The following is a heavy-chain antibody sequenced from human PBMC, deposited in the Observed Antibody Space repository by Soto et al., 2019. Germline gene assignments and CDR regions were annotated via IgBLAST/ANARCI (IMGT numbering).Heavy chain of an antibody. D-gene: IGHD6-19*01. Sequence: GGSLRLSCTASGFTFGDYAMSWFRQAPGKGLEWVGFIRSKAYGGTTEYAASVKGRFTISRDDSKSIAYLQMNSLKTEDTAVYYCTRVPQYSSGWYARPHYYYYYMDVWGKGTTVTVSS. CDR3: TRVPQYSSGWYARPHYYYYYMDV. CDR1: GFTFGDYA. CDR2: IRSKAYGGTT. J-gene: IGHJ6*03. V-gene: IGHV3-49*03.